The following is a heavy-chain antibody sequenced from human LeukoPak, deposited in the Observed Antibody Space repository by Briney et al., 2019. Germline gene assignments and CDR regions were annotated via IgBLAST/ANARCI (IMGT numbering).Heavy chain of an antibody. D-gene: IGHD6-13*01. Sequence: SETLSPTCAVYGGSFSGYYWSWIRQPPGKGLEWIGEINHSGSTNYNPSLKSRVTISVDTSKNQFSLKLSSVTAADTAVYYCARLKLKTDSSSWYAAPHYYYYMDVWGKGTTVTISS. CDR1: GGSFSGYY. CDR3: ARLKLKTDSSSWYAAPHYYYYMDV. J-gene: IGHJ6*03. V-gene: IGHV4-34*01. CDR2: INHSGST.